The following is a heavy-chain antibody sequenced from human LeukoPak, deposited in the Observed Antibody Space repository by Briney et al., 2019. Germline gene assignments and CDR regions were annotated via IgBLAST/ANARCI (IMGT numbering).Heavy chain of an antibody. CDR3: AKAPIAAAAYYYGMDV. J-gene: IGHJ6*02. V-gene: IGHV3-23*01. CDR2: ISGSGGST. D-gene: IGHD6-13*01. Sequence: PGGSLRLSCAASGFTFSSCAMSWVRQAPGKGLEWVSAISGSGGSTYYADSVKGRFTISRDNSKNRLYLQMNSLRAEDTAVYYCAKAPIAAAAYYYGMDVWGQGTTVTVS. CDR1: GFTFSSCA.